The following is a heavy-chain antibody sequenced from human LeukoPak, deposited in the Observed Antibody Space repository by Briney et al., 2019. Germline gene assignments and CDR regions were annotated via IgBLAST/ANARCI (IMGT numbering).Heavy chain of an antibody. CDR3: ARAYSYGYGPLDY. CDR2: ISTDNGNT. Sequence: GTSVKVSCKSSGYSFTSYGINWVRQAPGQGLECMGWISTDNGNTDYAQNLQGRVTTTTDTSTSTAYMEVRSLRSDDTAGYYCARAYSYGYGPLDYWGQGTLVTVSS. CDR1: GYSFTSYG. J-gene: IGHJ4*02. D-gene: IGHD5-18*01. V-gene: IGHV1-18*04.